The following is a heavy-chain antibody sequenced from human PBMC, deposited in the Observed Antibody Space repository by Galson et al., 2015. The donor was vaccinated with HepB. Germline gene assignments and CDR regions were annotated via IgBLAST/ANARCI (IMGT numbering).Heavy chain of an antibody. Sequence: SLRLSCAASGFTFSSYWMSWVRQAPGKGLEWVANIKQDGSEKYYVDSVKGRFTISRDNAKNSLYLQMNSLRAEDTAVYYCAREGWGFTMVRGVIQSRYYGMDVWGQGTTVTVSS. CDR2: IKQDGSEK. CDR1: GFTFSSYW. D-gene: IGHD3-10*01. J-gene: IGHJ6*02. V-gene: IGHV3-7*03. CDR3: AREGWGFTMVRGVIQSRYYGMDV.